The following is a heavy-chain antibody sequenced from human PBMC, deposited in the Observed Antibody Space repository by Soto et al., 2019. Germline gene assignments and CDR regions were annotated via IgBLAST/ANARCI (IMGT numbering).Heavy chain of an antibody. CDR1: GGSIISGY. CDR3: AGLRGYAGSPIDY. Sequence: KTSETLSLTCTVSGGSIISGYWSWIRQPPGKGLEWIGYISYSGNTNYNPSLKSRVTMSVDTPKNQFSLRLSSVTTADTAVYYCAGLRGYAGSPIDYWGQGTLGTVSS. D-gene: IGHD2-15*01. J-gene: IGHJ4*02. V-gene: IGHV4-59*01. CDR2: ISYSGNT.